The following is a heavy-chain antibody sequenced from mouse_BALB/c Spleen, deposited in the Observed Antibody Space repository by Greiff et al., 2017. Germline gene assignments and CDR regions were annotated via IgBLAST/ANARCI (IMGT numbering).Heavy chain of an antibody. CDR2: IHPGSGGT. J-gene: IGHJ3*01. CDR1: GYTFTDYE. Sequence: QVQLQQSGAELVRPGASVKLSCKALGYTFTDYEMHWVKQTPVHGLEWIGAIHPGSGGTAYNQKFKGKATLTVDKSSSTAYMQLSSLTSEDSAVYYCARGSITTAPFAYWGQGTLVTVSA. D-gene: IGHD1-2*01. CDR3: ARGSITTAPFAY. V-gene: IGHV1-15*01.